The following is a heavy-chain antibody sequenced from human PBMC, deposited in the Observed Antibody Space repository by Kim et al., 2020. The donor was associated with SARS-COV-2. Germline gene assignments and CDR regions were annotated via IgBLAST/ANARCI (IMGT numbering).Heavy chain of an antibody. CDR2: NK. V-gene: IGHV3-33*01. D-gene: IGHD3-10*01. Sequence: NKYYADSVRGRLTISRDNSKNTLYLQMNSLRAEDTAVYYCATMVRGVIDYWGQGTLVTVSS. CDR3: ATMVRGVIDY. J-gene: IGHJ4*02.